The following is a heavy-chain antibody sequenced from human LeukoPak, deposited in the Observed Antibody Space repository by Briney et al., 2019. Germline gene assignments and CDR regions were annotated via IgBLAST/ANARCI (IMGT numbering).Heavy chain of an antibody. V-gene: IGHV4-31*03. Sequence: SETLSLTCTVSGGSISSGGYYWSWIRQHPGKGLEWIGYIYYSGSTYYNPSLKSRVTISVDTSKNQFSLKLSSVTAADTAVYYCAKMHGGAFDIWGQGTMVTVSS. J-gene: IGHJ3*02. CDR3: AKMHGGAFDI. CDR1: GGSISSGGYY. CDR2: IYYSGST. D-gene: IGHD3-16*01.